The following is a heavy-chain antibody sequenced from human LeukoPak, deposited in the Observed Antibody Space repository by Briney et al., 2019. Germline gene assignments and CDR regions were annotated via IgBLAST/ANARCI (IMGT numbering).Heavy chain of an antibody. J-gene: IGHJ4*02. Sequence: GGSLRLSCAASGFTFSSYNMNWVRQAPGKGLEWVSSISSSSSYIYYADSVKGRFTISRDNAKNSLYLQMNSLRAEDTAVYYCARVRGSSGWSGVYFDYWGQGTLVTVSS. CDR1: GFTFSSYN. V-gene: IGHV3-21*01. CDR3: ARVRGSSGWSGVYFDY. CDR2: ISSSSSYI. D-gene: IGHD6-19*01.